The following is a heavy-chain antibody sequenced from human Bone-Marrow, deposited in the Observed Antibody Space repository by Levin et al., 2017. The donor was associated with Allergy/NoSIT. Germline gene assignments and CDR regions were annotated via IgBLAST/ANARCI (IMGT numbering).Heavy chain of an antibody. CDR2: IYTSGNT. D-gene: IGHD5-24*01. V-gene: IGHV4-61*09. J-gene: IGHJ6*03. CDR1: GVSITSGNYY. Sequence: PSETLSLTCTVSGVSITSGNYYWSWIRQPAGKGLEWIGHIYTSGNTNYNPSLKRRVTISVDTSKNQFSLKLRSVTAADTAVYYCARVLQYYYYYMDVWGKGTTVTVSS. CDR3: ARVLQYYYYYMDV.